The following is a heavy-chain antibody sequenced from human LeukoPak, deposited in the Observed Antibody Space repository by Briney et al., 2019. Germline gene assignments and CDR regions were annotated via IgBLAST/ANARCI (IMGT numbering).Heavy chain of an antibody. Sequence: PGGSLRLSCAASGFTFSSYAMSWVRQAPGKGLEWVSSISSSSSYIYYADSVKGRFTISRDNAKNSLYLQMNSLRAEDTAVYYCARDAGYSSSWSRRDYYYYYMDVWGKGTTVTVSS. CDR3: ARDAGYSSSWSRRDYYYYYMDV. V-gene: IGHV3-21*01. D-gene: IGHD6-13*01. CDR1: GFTFSSYA. CDR2: ISSSSSYI. J-gene: IGHJ6*03.